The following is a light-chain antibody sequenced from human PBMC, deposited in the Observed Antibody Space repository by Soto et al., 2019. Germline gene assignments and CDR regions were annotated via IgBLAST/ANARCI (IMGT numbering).Light chain of an antibody. V-gene: IGKV3-20*01. CDR3: QQYFTSPIT. CDR2: GAS. CDR1: QSVNSR. J-gene: IGKJ5*01. Sequence: EIVLTQSPGTLSLSPRERATLSCRASQSVNSRLAWYQHKPGQAPRLLISGASNRASGIPARFSGWGSGTDFTLTISRVDPADFAFYYCQQYFTSPITFGQGTRLEIK.